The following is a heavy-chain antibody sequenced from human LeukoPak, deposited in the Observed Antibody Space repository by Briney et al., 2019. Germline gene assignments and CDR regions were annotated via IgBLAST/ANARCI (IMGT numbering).Heavy chain of an antibody. CDR2: ICGSGGNT. J-gene: IGHJ4*02. CDR1: GFTFNNYA. V-gene: IGHV3-23*01. CDR3: ARPYSYGSGSSYSHFDY. Sequence: GGSLRLSCAASGFTFNNYAMSWVRQAPGKGLEWVSSICGSGGNTFYADSVKGRFTISRDNSKVTLYLQMNSLRAEDTAVYYCARPYSYGSGSSYSHFDYWGQGTLVTVSS. D-gene: IGHD3-10*01.